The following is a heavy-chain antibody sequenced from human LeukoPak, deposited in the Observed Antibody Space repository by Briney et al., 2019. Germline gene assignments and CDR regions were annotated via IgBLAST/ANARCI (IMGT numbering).Heavy chain of an antibody. V-gene: IGHV3-48*03. CDR1: GFTFSSYE. CDR2: ISSSGSTI. D-gene: IGHD6-13*01. Sequence: GSLRLSCAASGFTFSSYEMNWVRQAPGKGREWVSYISSSGSTIYYADSVKGRFTISRDNAKNSLYLQMNSLRAEDTAVYYCARDKGYSSSWPYYYYYYMDVWGKGTTVTISS. CDR3: ARDKGYSSSWPYYYYYYMDV. J-gene: IGHJ6*03.